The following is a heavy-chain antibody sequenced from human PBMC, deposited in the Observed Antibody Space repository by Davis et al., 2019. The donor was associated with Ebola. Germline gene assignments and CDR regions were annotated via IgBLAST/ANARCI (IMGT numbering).Heavy chain of an antibody. CDR1: GYSFISYW. V-gene: IGHV5-51*01. CDR3: ARQIVVVVAASKTGRFDP. D-gene: IGHD2-15*01. J-gene: IGHJ5*02. CDR2: IYPGDSDT. Sequence: GESLKISCKGSGYSFISYWIGWVRQMPGKGLEWMGIIYPGDSDTRYSPSFQGQVTISADKSISTAYLQWSSLKASDTAMYYCARQIVVVVAASKTGRFDPWGQGTLVTVSS.